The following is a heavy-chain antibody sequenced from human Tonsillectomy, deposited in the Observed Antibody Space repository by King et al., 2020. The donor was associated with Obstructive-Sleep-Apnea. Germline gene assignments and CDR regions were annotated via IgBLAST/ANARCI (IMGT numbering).Heavy chain of an antibody. D-gene: IGHD2/OR15-2a*01. CDR3: ASRSEYYYYGVDV. Sequence: VQLQQWGAGLLKPAETLSLTCAVYGGSFSGYYWSWIRQPPGKGLEWIGEINHSGSTNYNPSLKSRVTISVDTSKNQFSLNLNSVTAADTAVYYCASRSEYYYYGVDVWGQGTTVTVSS. V-gene: IGHV4-34*01. CDR2: INHSGST. J-gene: IGHJ6*02. CDR1: GGSFSGYY.